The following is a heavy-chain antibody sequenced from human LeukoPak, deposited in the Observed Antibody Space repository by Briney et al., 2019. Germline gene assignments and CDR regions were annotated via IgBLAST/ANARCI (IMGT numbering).Heavy chain of an antibody. J-gene: IGHJ3*02. Sequence: ASEKVSCKASGYTFTSYGISWVRQAPGQGLEWMGWISAYNGNTNYAQKLQGRVTMTTDTSTSTAYMELRSLRSDETAVYYCARVFYDFWSGYEYDAFDIWGQGTMVTVSS. CDR2: ISAYNGNT. D-gene: IGHD3-3*01. CDR3: ARVFYDFWSGYEYDAFDI. V-gene: IGHV1-18*01. CDR1: GYTFTSYG.